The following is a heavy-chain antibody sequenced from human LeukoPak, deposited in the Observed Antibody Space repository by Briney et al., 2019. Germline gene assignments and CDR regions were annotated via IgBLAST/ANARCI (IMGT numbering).Heavy chain of an antibody. CDR1: GFTYSGYS. D-gene: IGHD6-13*01. J-gene: IGHJ4*02. CDR3: ARGGIYSQGFDY. V-gene: IGHV3-21*01. CDR2: ISTTSDYI. Sequence: GSLRLSCAASGFTYSGYSMNWVRQAPGEGLEWVSSISTTSDYIHYADSLKGRVAISRDNAKNSLYLQMNSLRAEDTAIYYCARGGIYSQGFDYWGQGSLVTVSS.